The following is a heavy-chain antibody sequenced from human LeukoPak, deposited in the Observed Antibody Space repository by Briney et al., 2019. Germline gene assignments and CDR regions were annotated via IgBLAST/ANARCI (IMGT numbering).Heavy chain of an antibody. D-gene: IGHD3-16*02. Sequence: KPSETLSLTCTVSGGSISSSTYYWGWIRQSPGKGLEWIGSVHYSGGSYYNPSLKSRVTISLNTSKNQFSLKLSSVTAADTAVYYCARATFGGVIVLDYWGQGTLVTVSS. CDR2: VHYSGGS. V-gene: IGHV4-39*07. J-gene: IGHJ4*02. CDR3: ARATFGGVIVLDY. CDR1: GGSISSSTYY.